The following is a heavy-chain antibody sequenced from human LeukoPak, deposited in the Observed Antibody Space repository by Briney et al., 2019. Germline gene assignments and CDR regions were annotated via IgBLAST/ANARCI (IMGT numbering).Heavy chain of an antibody. V-gene: IGHV3-53*01. J-gene: IGHJ5*02. D-gene: IGHD1-26*01. CDR3: ARVDGMFDP. CDR1: GFTVSSNY. Sequence: GGSLRLSCAASGFTVSSNYMSWVRQAPGKGLEWVSLIYSGGDTYYTDSVKGRFTISRDNSKNTVYLQMNSLRAADTAVYYCARVDGMFDPWGQGTLVTVSS. CDR2: IYSGGDT.